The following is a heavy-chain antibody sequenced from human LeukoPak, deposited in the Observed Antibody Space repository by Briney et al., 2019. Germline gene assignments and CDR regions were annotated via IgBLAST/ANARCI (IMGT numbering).Heavy chain of an antibody. CDR2: IYYSGST. J-gene: IGHJ6*03. CDR1: GGSISSSSYY. CDR3: ARGAIVVVVAAGVSYYYYYMDV. Sequence: SETLSLTCTVSGGSISSSSYYWDWIRQPPGKGLEWIGSIYYSGSTYYNPSLKSRVTISVDTSKNQFSLKLSSVTAADTAVYYCARGAIVVVVAAGVSYYYYYMDVWGKGTTVTVSS. D-gene: IGHD2-15*01. V-gene: IGHV4-39*07.